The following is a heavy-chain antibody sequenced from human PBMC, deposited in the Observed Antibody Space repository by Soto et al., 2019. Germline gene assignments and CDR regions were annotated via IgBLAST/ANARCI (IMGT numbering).Heavy chain of an antibody. V-gene: IGHV1-18*01. CDR1: GYTFMNYG. D-gene: IGHD3-16*01. CDR2: IFPYSGNT. Sequence: ASVKVSCKASGYTFMNYGIGWVRQAPGQGLEWMGWIFPYSGNTKYAQKVQGRVTMTTDTSTSTAYMEVRSLRSDDTAVYYCARGQPSYETFYDYWGQGTLVTVSS. J-gene: IGHJ4*02. CDR3: ARGQPSYETFYDY.